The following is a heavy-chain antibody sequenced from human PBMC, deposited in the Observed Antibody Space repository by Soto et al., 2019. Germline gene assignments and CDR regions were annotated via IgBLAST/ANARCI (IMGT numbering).Heavy chain of an antibody. V-gene: IGHV4-59*01. J-gene: IGHJ4*02. D-gene: IGHD3-22*01. CDR1: GGSISSYY. CDR2: IYYSGTT. Sequence: SETLSLTCTVSGGSISSYYWSWIRQPPGKGLEWIGYIYYSGTTNYNPSLKSRVTISVDTSKNQFSLKLSSVTAADTAVYYCARGRLDYYDSCGYCDYWGQGTLVTVS. CDR3: ARGRLDYYDSCGYCDY.